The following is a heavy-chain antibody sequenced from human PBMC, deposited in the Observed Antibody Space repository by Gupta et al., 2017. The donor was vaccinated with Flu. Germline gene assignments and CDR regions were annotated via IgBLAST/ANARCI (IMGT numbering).Heavy chain of an antibody. D-gene: IGHD4-17*01. J-gene: IGHJ4*02. CDR2: INPEGSST. Sequence: EMQLVESGGDLVQPGGSLRLSCAASGFTFSSSYLQWVRQAPGKGLVWVSRINPEGSSTTYAESVKGRFTIPRDNAKNTLYLQMNSLGDDDTAVYYCATVTSGCWGQGTLVTVSS. CDR1: GFTFSSSY. V-gene: IGHV3-74*03. CDR3: ATVTSGC.